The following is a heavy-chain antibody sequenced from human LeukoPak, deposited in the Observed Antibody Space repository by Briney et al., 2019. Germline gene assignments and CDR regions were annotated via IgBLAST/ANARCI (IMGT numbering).Heavy chain of an antibody. D-gene: IGHD3-10*01. CDR3: ATVAVIRGVTYFDY. CDR1: GGSISSYY. Sequence: SETLSLTCTVSGGSISSYYWSWIRQPPGKRLEWIAYLFYSGSTDYNPSLESRVTISVDTSKNQFSLKLRSVTAADAAVYYCATVAVIRGVTYFDYWGQGTLVTVSS. J-gene: IGHJ4*02. V-gene: IGHV4-59*01. CDR2: LFYSGST.